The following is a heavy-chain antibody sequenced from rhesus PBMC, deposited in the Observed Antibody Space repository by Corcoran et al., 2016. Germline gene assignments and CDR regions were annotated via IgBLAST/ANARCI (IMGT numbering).Heavy chain of an antibody. Sequence: QVTLKESGPAMVKPTQTLTLTCTFSWFSLSSSGLGVDWISQPPGKALEWLSSNYWDDEKYYRTSLKSRHTITKDASKNQVVLTMTNMDPVDTATYYCARVPGYSTWSWSDYWGQGVLVTVSS. D-gene: IGHD6-13*01. CDR1: WFSLSSSGLG. V-gene: IGHV2S1*01. J-gene: IGHJ4*01. CDR3: ARVPGYSTWSWSDY. CDR2: NYWDDEK.